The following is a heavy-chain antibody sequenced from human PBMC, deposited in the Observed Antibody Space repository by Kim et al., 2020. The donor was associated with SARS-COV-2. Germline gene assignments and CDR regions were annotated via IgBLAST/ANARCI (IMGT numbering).Heavy chain of an antibody. Sequence: GGSLRLSCTASGFTFSSYGMHWVRQAPGKGLQWVAVIWYDGSKKYYADSVKGRFTISRDNSKNTLYLQMNSLRAEDTAVYYCAKDRIKWNDAPYSYYGMDVWGQGTTVTVSS. CDR3: AKDRIKWNDAPYSYYGMDV. CDR1: GFTFSSYG. V-gene: IGHV3-33*06. D-gene: IGHD1-1*01. CDR2: IWYDGSKK. J-gene: IGHJ6*02.